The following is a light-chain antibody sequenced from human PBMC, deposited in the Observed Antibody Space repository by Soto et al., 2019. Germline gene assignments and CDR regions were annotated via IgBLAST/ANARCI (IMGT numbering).Light chain of an antibody. Sequence: DIQLTQSPSTLSSSPGDTATITCRASQSVSSSLAWYQQKPGKAPRVLIYDASSMANGVPDRFSGSGSGTEFTLTISSLEPDDFAVYYCQQYGSYSPRTFGQGTKVDIK. CDR1: QSVSSS. V-gene: IGKV1-5*01. CDR3: QQYGSYSPRT. CDR2: DAS. J-gene: IGKJ1*01.